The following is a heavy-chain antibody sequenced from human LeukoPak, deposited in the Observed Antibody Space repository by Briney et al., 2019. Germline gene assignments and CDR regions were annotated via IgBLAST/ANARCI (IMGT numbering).Heavy chain of an antibody. CDR1: GGSISSYY. CDR2: IYTSGST. Sequence: SETLSLTCTVSGGSISSYYWSWIRQPAGKGLEWIGRIYTSGSTNYNPSLKSRVTISVDTSKNQFSLKLSSVTAADTAVYYCARLGGGTTVVTPNRWFDPWGQGTLVTVSS. D-gene: IGHD4-23*01. CDR3: ARLGGGTTVVTPNRWFDP. V-gene: IGHV4-4*07. J-gene: IGHJ5*02.